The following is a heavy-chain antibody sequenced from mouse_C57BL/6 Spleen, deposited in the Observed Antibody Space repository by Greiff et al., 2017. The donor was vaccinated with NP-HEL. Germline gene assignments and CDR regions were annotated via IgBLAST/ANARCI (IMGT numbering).Heavy chain of an antibody. V-gene: IGHV1-18*01. D-gene: IGHD3-2*02. J-gene: IGHJ4*01. CDR2: IYPNNGGT. CDR3: ATQVLYAMDY. Sequence: EVQLQQSGPELVKPGASVKIPCKASGYTFTDYNMDWVKQSHGKSLEWIGDIYPNNGGTIYNKKFQGKSTLTVDKSSSTAYLELRVLTSEDTAVYYCATQVLYAMDYWGQGTSVTVST. CDR1: GYTFTDYN.